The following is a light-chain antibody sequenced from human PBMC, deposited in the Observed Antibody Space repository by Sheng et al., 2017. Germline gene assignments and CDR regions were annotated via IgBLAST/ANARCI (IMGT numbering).Light chain of an antibody. CDR3: QSADSSGTDVV. V-gene: IGLV3-25*03. Sequence: SYELTQPPSVSVSPGQTARIACSGDALPTQLAYWYQQKPGQAPVLVIYKDNERPSEIPERFSGSNSGTTVTLTISGVQAEDEADYYCQSADSSGTDVVFGGGTQADRP. CDR1: ALPTQL. J-gene: IGLJ2*01. CDR2: KDN.